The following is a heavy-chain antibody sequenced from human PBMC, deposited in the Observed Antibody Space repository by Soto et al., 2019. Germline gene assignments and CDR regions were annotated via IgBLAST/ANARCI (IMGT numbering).Heavy chain of an antibody. CDR2: IYYSGST. V-gene: IGHV4-31*03. J-gene: IGHJ3*02. CDR3: ARALRITMIVVVPDAFDI. D-gene: IGHD3-22*01. Sequence: PSETLALTCTVSGGSISSGGYYWSWIRQHPGKGLEWIGYIYYSGSTYYDPSLKSRVTISVDTSKNQFSLKLSSVTAADTAVYYCARALRITMIVVVPDAFDIWGQGTMVTVS. CDR1: GGSISSGGYY.